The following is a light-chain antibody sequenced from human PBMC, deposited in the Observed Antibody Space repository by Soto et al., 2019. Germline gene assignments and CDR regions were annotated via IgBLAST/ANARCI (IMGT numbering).Light chain of an antibody. J-gene: IGLJ1*01. V-gene: IGLV2-14*01. CDR3: SSYTSISTYV. CDR2: DVT. CDR1: SSDVGGYNF. Sequence: QSVLTQPASVSGSPGQSITISCPGTSSDVGGYNFVSWYQQHPDKAPKLMIYDVTNRPSGVSNRFSGSKSGNTASLTISGLQAEDEADYYCSSYTSISTYVFGNGTKVTVL.